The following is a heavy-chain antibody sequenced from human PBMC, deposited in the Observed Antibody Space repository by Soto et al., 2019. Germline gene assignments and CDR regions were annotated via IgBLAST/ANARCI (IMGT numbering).Heavy chain of an antibody. CDR2: IYYSGST. D-gene: IGHD3-16*01. Sequence: AETLSLTCTVSGGSISSSNYYWGWIRQPPGKGLEWIGSIYYSGSTSYNSSLKSRVTISVDTSKNQFSLRLRSVTAADTAVYYCASPTLGAFDIWGQGTMVTVSS. CDR1: GGSISSSNYY. J-gene: IGHJ3*02. CDR3: ASPTLGAFDI. V-gene: IGHV4-39*01.